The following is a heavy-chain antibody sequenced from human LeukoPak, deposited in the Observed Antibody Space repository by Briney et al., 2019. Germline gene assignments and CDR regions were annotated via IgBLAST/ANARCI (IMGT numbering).Heavy chain of an antibody. D-gene: IGHD5-18*01. CDR3: VKDGYTYASGYYYYYMDV. J-gene: IGHJ6*03. CDR2: VNLRGDST. CDR1: GYTFNNYA. Sequence: GGSLRLSCAASGYTFNNYAMSWVRQAPGKGLEWVSTVNLRGDSTYYADSVKGRFTISRDNSKNTLYLQMNSLRAEDTAVFYCVKDGYTYASGYYYYYMDVWGKGTTVTVSS. V-gene: IGHV3-23*01.